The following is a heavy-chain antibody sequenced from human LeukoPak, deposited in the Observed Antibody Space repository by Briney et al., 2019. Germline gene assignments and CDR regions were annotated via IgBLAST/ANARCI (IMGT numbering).Heavy chain of an antibody. CDR1: GDSVSSNSSA. CDR2: TYYRSKWYN. J-gene: IGHJ4*02. Sequence: SQTLSLTCAISGDSVSSNSSAWNWIRQSPSRGLEWLGRTYYRSKWYNDYAVSVKSRITINPDTSKNQFSLQLNSVTPEDTAVYYCAGYNWNSGDFDYWGQGTLVTVSS. D-gene: IGHD1-1*01. CDR3: AGYNWNSGDFDY. V-gene: IGHV6-1*01.